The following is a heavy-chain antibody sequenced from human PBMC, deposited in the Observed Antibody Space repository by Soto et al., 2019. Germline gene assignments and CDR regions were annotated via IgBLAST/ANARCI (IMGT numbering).Heavy chain of an antibody. CDR3: ARAKTLYSSGWLGY. CDR1: GYTFTGYY. D-gene: IGHD6-19*01. J-gene: IGHJ4*02. Sequence: ASVKVSCKASGYTFTGYYMHCVRQAPGQGLEWMGWINPNSGGTNYAQKFQGWVTMTRDTSISTAYMELSRLRSDDTAVYYCARAKTLYSSGWLGYWGQGTLVTVSS. V-gene: IGHV1-2*04. CDR2: INPNSGGT.